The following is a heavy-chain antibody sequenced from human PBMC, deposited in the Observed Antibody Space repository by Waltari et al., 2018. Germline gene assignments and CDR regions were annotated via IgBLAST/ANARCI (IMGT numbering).Heavy chain of an antibody. CDR3: ARVSDSSSWYSYYYYGMDV. V-gene: IGHV3-33*01. Sequence: QVQLVESGGGVVQPGRSLRLSCAASGFTFSSYGMHWVRQAPGKGLEWVAVIGYDGSNKYYADSVKGRFTISRDNSKNTLYLQMNSLRAEDTAVYYCARVSDSSSWYSYYYYGMDVWGQGTTVTVSS. J-gene: IGHJ6*02. CDR1: GFTFSSYG. D-gene: IGHD6-13*01. CDR2: IGYDGSNK.